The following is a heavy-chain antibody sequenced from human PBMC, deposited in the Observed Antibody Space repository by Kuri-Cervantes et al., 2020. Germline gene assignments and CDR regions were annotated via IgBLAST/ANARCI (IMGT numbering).Heavy chain of an antibody. CDR2: ISYDGSNK. Sequence: GESLKISCAASGFTFSSYGMHWVRQAPGKGLEWVAVISYDGSNKYYADSVKGRFTISRDNSKNTLYLQMNSLRAEDTAVYYCARDLRSTGHNWYFDLWGRGTLVTVSS. CDR3: ARDLRSTGHNWYFDL. CDR1: GFTFSSYG. V-gene: IGHV3-30*03. D-gene: IGHD2-8*02. J-gene: IGHJ2*01.